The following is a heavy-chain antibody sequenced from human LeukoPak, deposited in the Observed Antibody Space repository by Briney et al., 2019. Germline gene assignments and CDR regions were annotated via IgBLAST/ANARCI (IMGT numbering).Heavy chain of an antibody. D-gene: IGHD6-19*01. CDR3: ARGRSGWRTDFDY. Sequence: PSETLSLTCTVSGGSISSYYWSWIRQPPGKGLEWIGYIYYSGSTNYNPSLKSRVTISVDTSKNQFSLKLSSVTAADTAVYYCARGRSGWRTDFDYWGQGTLVTVSS. J-gene: IGHJ4*02. CDR1: GGSISSYY. V-gene: IGHV4-59*12. CDR2: IYYSGST.